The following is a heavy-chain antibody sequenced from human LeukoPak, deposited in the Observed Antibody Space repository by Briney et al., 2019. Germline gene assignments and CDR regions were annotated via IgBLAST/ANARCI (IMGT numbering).Heavy chain of an antibody. CDR2: IYYSGSA. V-gene: IGHV4-59*01. Sequence: SETLSLTCTVSGGSISSYYWSWIRQPPGKGLEWIGYIYYSGSANYNPSLKSRVTISVDTSKNQFSPKLSSVTAADTAVYYCARSRSYSSSWYYWGQGTLVTVSS. CDR1: GGSISSYY. CDR3: ARSRSYSSSWYY. D-gene: IGHD6-13*01. J-gene: IGHJ4*02.